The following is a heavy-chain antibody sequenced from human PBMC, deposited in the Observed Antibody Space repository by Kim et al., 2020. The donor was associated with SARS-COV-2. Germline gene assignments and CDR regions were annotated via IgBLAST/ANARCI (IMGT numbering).Heavy chain of an antibody. Sequence: SETLSLTCTVSGGSISSYYWSWIRQPPGKGLEWIGYIYYSGSTNYNPSLKSRVTISVDTSKNQFSLKLSSVTAADTAVYYCARHGSSWRFHGHNWFDPRGQGTLVTVSS. CDR1: GGSISSYY. J-gene: IGHJ5*02. V-gene: IGHV4-59*08. CDR3: ARHGSSWRFHGHNWFDP. CDR2: IYYSGST. D-gene: IGHD6-13*01.